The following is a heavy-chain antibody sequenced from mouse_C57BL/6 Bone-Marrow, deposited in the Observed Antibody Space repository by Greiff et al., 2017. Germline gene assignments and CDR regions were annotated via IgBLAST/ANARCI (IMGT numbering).Heavy chain of an antibody. CDR3: AIIYHGGFAY. J-gene: IGHJ3*01. CDR2: ISYDGSN. Sequence: EVMLQESGPGLVKPSQSLSLTCSVTGYSITSGYYWNWIRQFPGNKLEWMGYISYDGSNNYNPSLKNRISITRDTSKNQFFLKLNSVTTEDTATYYCAIIYHGGFAYWGQGTLVTVSA. D-gene: IGHD1-1*01. CDR1: GYSITSGYY. V-gene: IGHV3-6*01.